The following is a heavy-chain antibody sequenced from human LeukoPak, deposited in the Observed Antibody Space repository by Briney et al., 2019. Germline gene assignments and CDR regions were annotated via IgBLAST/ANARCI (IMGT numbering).Heavy chain of an antibody. V-gene: IGHV4-31*03. J-gene: IGHJ4*02. Sequence: SETLSLTCTVSGGSMSGYYWSWIRQHPGKGLEWIGYIYYSGSTYYNPSLKSRVTISVDTSKNQFSLKLSSVTAADTAVYYCARDSKQWLVDYWGQGTLVTVSS. D-gene: IGHD6-19*01. CDR1: GGSMSGYY. CDR3: ARDSKQWLVDY. CDR2: IYYSGST.